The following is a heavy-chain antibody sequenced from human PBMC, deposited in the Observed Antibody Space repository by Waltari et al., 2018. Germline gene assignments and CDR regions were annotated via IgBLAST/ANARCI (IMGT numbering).Heavy chain of an antibody. J-gene: IGHJ4*02. CDR1: GASFSTYV. CDR2: INHSGRT. D-gene: IGHD1-26*01. V-gene: IGHV4-34*01. CDR3: ASRDIVGDYSVPYYFAY. Sequence: QVQLQQWGAGLLKPSETLSLTCAVYGASFSTYVWSWIRQPPGKGLEWIGEINHSGRTNNNPSLKSRVTILLATSKNQFSLKLSSVNAADTAVYYCASRDIVGDYSVPYYFAYWGQGGRVTVAS.